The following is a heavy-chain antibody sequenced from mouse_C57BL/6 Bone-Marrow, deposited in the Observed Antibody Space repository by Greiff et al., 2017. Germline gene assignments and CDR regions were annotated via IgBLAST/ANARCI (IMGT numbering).Heavy chain of an antibody. J-gene: IGHJ4*01. CDR3: TGVYYGNYDYAMDY. Sequence: EVKLMESGGGLVQPGGSMKLSCVASGFTFSNYWMNWVRQSPEKGLEWVAQIRLKSDNYATHYAESVKGRFTISRDDSKSSVYLQMNNLRAEDTGIYYCTGVYYGNYDYAMDYWGQGTSVTVSS. CDR2: IRLKSDNYAT. D-gene: IGHD2-1*01. V-gene: IGHV6-3*01. CDR1: GFTFSNYW.